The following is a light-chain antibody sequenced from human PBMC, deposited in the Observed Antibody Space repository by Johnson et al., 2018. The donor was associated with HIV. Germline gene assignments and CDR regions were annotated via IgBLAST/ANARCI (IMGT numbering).Light chain of an antibody. CDR2: ENN. CDR1: SSNIGNNY. Sequence: QSVLTQPPSVSAAPGQKVTISCSGSSSNIGNNYVSWYQQLPRTAPKLLIYENNKRPSGVPDRFSGSKSGTAATLGITGLPTGDEADYYCGTWDTSRRAYVFGSGTKVTVL. V-gene: IGLV1-51*02. J-gene: IGLJ1*01. CDR3: GTWDTSRRAYV.